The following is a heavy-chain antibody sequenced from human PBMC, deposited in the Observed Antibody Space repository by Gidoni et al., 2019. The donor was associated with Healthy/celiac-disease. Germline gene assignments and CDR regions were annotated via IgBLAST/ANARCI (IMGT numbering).Heavy chain of an antibody. CDR3: ARDVGWFDP. J-gene: IGHJ5*02. CDR1: GFTVSSNY. CDR2: IYSGGST. D-gene: IGHD1-26*01. Sequence: VQLVESGSVLVQSGRSLRLCGAASGFTVSSNYMSWVRQAPGKGLEWVSVIYSGGSTYYADSVKGRFTISRDNSKNTLYLQMISLRAEDTAVYYCARDVGWFDPWGQGTLVTVSS. V-gene: IGHV3-66*02.